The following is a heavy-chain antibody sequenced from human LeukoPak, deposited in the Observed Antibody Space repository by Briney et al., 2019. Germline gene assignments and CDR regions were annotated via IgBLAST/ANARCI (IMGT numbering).Heavy chain of an antibody. CDR1: GYTFTSYD. CDR2: MNPNSGNT. J-gene: IGHJ5*02. Sequence: ASVKVSCKASGYTFTSYDINWVRQATGQGLEWMGWMNPNSGNTGYAQMFQGRVTMSRNTSITTAYLELSGLRSEDTAVYYCARGYSGSWSNWFDPWGQGTLVTVSS. D-gene: IGHD6-13*01. CDR3: ARGYSGSWSNWFDP. V-gene: IGHV1-8*01.